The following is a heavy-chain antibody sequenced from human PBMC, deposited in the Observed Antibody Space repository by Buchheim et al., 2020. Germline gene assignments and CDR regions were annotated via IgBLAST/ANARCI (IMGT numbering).Heavy chain of an antibody. CDR3: ARDGDYGDYVDWFDP. Sequence: QVQLQQWGAGLLKPSETLSLTCAVSGGSFSGYYWSWIRQPPGKGLEWIGEINHSGSTNYNPSLKSRVTISLDTSKNQFSLQLSSVTAADTAVYYCARDGDYGDYVDWFDPWGQGTL. CDR2: INHSGST. CDR1: GGSFSGYY. J-gene: IGHJ5*02. D-gene: IGHD4-17*01. V-gene: IGHV4-34*01.